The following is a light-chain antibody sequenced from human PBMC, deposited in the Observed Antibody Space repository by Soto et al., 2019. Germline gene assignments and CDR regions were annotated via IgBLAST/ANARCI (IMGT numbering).Light chain of an antibody. CDR2: DAS. V-gene: IGKV3-11*01. J-gene: IGKJ3*01. CDR1: HSVSSS. Sequence: EIVLTQSPDTLSLSPGERATLSCRASHSVSSSLAWYQQKPGQAPRLLIYDASNRATGIPARFSGSGSGTDFTLTISSLESEDFAVYYCQQRSNWPPEVTFGPGTKVDIK. CDR3: QQRSNWPPEVT.